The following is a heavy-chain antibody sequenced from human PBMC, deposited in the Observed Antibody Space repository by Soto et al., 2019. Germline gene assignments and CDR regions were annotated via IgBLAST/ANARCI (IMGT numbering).Heavy chain of an antibody. D-gene: IGHD4-17*01. CDR2: INHSGST. J-gene: IGHJ3*02. V-gene: IGHV4-34*01. CDR3: ARAKRAHTVTTGAFDI. Sequence: SETLSLTCAVYGGSFSGYYWSWIRQPPGKGLEWIGEINHSGSTNYNPSLKSRVTISVDTSKNQFSLKLSSVTAADTAVYYCARAKRAHTVTTGAFDIWGQGTMVTVSS. CDR1: GGSFSGYY.